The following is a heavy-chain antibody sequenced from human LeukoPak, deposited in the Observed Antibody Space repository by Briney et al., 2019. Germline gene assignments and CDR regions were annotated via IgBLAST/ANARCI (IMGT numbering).Heavy chain of an antibody. V-gene: IGHV4-59*01. D-gene: IGHD2-2*01. CDR1: GGSISSYY. J-gene: IGHJ5*02. CDR2: IYYSGST. Sequence: SETLSLTCTVSGGSISSYYWSWIRQPPGKGLEWIGCIYYSGSTNYNPSLKSRVTISVDTSKNQFSLKLSSVTAADTAVYYCARAVGGYCSSTSCLGRFDPWGQGTLVTVSS. CDR3: ARAVGGYCSSTSCLGRFDP.